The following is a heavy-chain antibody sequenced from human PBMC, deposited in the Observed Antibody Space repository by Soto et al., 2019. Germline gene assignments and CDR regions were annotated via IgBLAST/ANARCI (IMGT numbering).Heavy chain of an antibody. CDR1: GGSISSSSYY. CDR3: ARRKRSGSYRYYYGMDV. CDR2: IYYSGST. Sequence: SETLSLTCTVSGGSISSSSYYWGWIRQPPGKGLEWIGSIYYSGSTYYNPSLKSRVTISVDTSKNQFSLKLSSVTAADTAVYYCARRKRSGSYRYYYGMDVWGQGTTVTVSS. V-gene: IGHV4-39*07. D-gene: IGHD1-26*01. J-gene: IGHJ6*02.